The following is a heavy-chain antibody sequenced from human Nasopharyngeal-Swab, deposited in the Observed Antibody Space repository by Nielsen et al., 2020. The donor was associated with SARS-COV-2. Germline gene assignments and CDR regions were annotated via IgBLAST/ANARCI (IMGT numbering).Heavy chain of an antibody. CDR2: INAGNGNT. CDR1: GYTFTSYA. D-gene: IGHD2-8*01. Sequence: ASVKVSCKASGYTFTSYAMHWVRQAPGQRLEWMGWINAGNGNTKYSQKFQGRVTITRDTSASTAYMELSSLRSEDTAVYYCARQVGYCTNGVCPTYYYYYGMDVWGQGTTVTVSS. V-gene: IGHV1-3*01. CDR3: ARQVGYCTNGVCPTYYYYYGMDV. J-gene: IGHJ6*02.